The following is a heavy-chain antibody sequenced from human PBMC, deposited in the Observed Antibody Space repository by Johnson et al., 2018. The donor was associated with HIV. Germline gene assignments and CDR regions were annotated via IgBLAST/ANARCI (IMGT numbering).Heavy chain of an antibody. D-gene: IGHD3-10*01. CDR1: GFTFSNAW. CDR2: IKSKTDGGTT. V-gene: IGHV3-15*01. CDR3: TTVEYGSGSPL. Sequence: VQLVESGGGVAQPGRSPRLSCVASGFTFSNAWLSWVRQAAGEGLEWVGRIKSKTDGGTTDYAAPVKGRFTISRDDSKNTLYLQMNSLKTEDTAVYYCTTVEYGSGSPLWGQGTMVTVSS. J-gene: IGHJ3*01.